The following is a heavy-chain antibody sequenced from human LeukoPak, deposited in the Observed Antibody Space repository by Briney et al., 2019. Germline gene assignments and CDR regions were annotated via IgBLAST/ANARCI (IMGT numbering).Heavy chain of an antibody. Sequence: SGTLSLTCTVSGGSISSYYWSWIRQPPGKGLEWIGYIYYGGSTNYNPSLKSRVTISVDTSKNQFSLKLSSVTAADAAVYYCARHEVYHPRTPFDYWGQGTLVTVSS. CDR3: ARHEVYHPRTPFDY. D-gene: IGHD5/OR15-5a*01. V-gene: IGHV4-59*08. CDR2: IYYGGST. CDR1: GGSISSYY. J-gene: IGHJ4*02.